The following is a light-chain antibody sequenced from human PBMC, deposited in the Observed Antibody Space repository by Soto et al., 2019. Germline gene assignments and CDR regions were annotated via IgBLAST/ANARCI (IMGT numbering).Light chain of an antibody. Sequence: VLTQTPRSSLVTLGQPPSLFCRSSETLLHNDGKTYLGWLHQRPGQPPRLLIYQVSKRLRGVPDRVSGGGARTHFTLNISRVEAEDVGIYFCMQASQLRTCGQGTKVDIK. CDR2: QVS. CDR3: MQASQLRT. CDR1: ETLLHNDGKTY. V-gene: IGKV2-24*01. J-gene: IGKJ1*01.